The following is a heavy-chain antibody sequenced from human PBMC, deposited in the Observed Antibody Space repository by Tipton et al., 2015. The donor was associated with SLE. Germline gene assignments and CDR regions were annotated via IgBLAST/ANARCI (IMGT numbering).Heavy chain of an antibody. J-gene: IGHJ6*03. V-gene: IGHV4-34*01. CDR3: AIEMSAYDSWSGGDRYYYMDV. D-gene: IGHD3-3*01. CDR1: GGSFSGYY. Sequence: TLSLTCAVYGGSFSGYYWSWIRQPPGKGLEWIGEINHSGSTNYNPSLKSRVTISVDTSKNQFSLKLSSVTAADTAVYYCAIEMSAYDSWSGGDRYYYMDVWGKGTTVTVSS. CDR2: INHSGST.